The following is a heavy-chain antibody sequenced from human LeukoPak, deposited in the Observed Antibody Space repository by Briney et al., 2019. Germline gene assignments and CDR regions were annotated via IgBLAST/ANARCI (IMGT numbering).Heavy chain of an antibody. J-gene: IGHJ5*02. V-gene: IGHV4-39*01. CDR3: ARHPGKMTIFGVVIYNWFDP. CDR2: IFHSGST. D-gene: IGHD3-3*01. CDR1: GVSISSSNDS. Sequence: SETLSLTCTVSGVSISSSNDSWGWVRQPPGKGLEWIGSIFHSGSTNYNPSLKSRVTMSTDTSENRLSLKINSVTAADTAVYYCARHPGKMTIFGVVIYNWFDPWGQGTLVIVSS.